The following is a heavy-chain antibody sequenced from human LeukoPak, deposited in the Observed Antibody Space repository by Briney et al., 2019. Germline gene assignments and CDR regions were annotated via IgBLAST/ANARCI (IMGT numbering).Heavy chain of an antibody. CDR1: GGSFSGYY. CDR2: INHSGST. CDR3: ARLTQAPDILTGYPDY. D-gene: IGHD3-9*01. Sequence: SETLSLTCAVYGGSFSGYYWSWIRQPPGKGLEWIGEINHSGSTNYNPSLKSRVTISVDTSKNQFSLKLTSVTAADTAVYYCARLTQAPDILTGYPDYWGQGTLVTVSS. V-gene: IGHV4-34*01. J-gene: IGHJ4*02.